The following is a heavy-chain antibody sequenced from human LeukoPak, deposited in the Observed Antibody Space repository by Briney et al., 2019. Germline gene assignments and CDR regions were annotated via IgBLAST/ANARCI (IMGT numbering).Heavy chain of an antibody. D-gene: IGHD2-2*01. CDR1: GGSFSGYY. CDR2: INHSGST. CDR3: ARQEDCSTSSCYSGGWFDP. V-gene: IGHV4-34*01. J-gene: IGHJ5*02. Sequence: PSETLSLTCAVYGGSFSGYYWSWIRQPPGKGLEWIGEINHSGSTNYNPSLKSRVTISVDTSKNQFSLKLSSVTAADTAVYYCARQEDCSTSSCYSGGWFDPWGQGTLVTVSS.